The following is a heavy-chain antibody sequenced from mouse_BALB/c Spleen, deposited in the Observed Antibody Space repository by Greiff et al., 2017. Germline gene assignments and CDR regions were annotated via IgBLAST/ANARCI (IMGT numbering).Heavy chain of an antibody. V-gene: IGHV1-5*01. D-gene: IGHD2-3*01. CDR1: GYTFTSYW. CDR3: TRGRGKNGYYEGFAY. J-gene: IGHJ3*01. CDR2: IYPGNSDT. Sequence: EVQLQQSGTVLARPGASVKMSCKASGYTFTSYWMHWVKQRPGQGLEWIGAIYPGNSDTSYNQKFKGKAKLTAVTSTSTAYMELSSLTNEDSAVYYCTRGRGKNGYYEGFAYWGQGTLVTVSA.